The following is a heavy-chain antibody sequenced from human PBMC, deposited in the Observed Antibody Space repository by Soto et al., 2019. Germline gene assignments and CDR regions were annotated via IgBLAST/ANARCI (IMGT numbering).Heavy chain of an antibody. V-gene: IGHV4-38-2*01. D-gene: IGHD1-7*01. J-gene: IGHJ4*02. Sequence: QVQLQESGPGLVKPSETLSLTCAVSGYSISSGYYWGWIRQPPGKGLEWIGSIYHSGSTYYNPSLKSRVTISVDTSKNQFSLKLSSVTAADTAVYYCAGSGITGTPFDYWGQGTLVTVSS. CDR3: AGSGITGTPFDY. CDR1: GYSISSGYY. CDR2: IYHSGST.